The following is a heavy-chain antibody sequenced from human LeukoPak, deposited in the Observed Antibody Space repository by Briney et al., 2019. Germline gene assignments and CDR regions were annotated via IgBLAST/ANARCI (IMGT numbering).Heavy chain of an antibody. Sequence: SETLSLTCTVSGGSISSDYWSWIRQPPGKGLEWIGYIYYSGRTYYNPSLRSRVTMSLDTSKNQFSLQLNPVTAADTAVYYCARHGRTNGRTTIAFFKGRWERYDWVDPWGQGTLVTVSS. J-gene: IGHJ5*02. V-gene: IGHV4-59*08. CDR1: GGSISSDY. D-gene: IGHD1-26*01. CDR3: ARHGRTNGRTTIAFFKGRWERYDWVDP. CDR2: IYYSGRT.